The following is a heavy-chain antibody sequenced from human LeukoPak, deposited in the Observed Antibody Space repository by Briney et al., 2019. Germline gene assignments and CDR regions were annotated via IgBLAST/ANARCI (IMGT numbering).Heavy chain of an antibody. D-gene: IGHD4-17*01. CDR1: GFAFGSYA. V-gene: IGHV3-23*01. J-gene: IGHJ4*02. Sequence: GGSLRLSCAASGFAFGSYAMNWVRQAPGKGLEWISAISSSGDHIYYADSVKGRFTISRDNSKNTVYLLLNSLRAEDTAVYFCAKEGFGDYDYWGQGSLVTVSS. CDR2: ISSSGDHI. CDR3: AKEGFGDYDY.